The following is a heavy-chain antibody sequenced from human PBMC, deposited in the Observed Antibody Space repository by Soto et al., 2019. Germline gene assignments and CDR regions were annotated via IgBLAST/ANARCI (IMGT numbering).Heavy chain of an antibody. CDR3: ARGGVSTRTFDY. D-gene: IGHD3-3*01. Sequence: GESLKISCKGSGYNFAGYWIAWVRQMPGKGLELMGIIYPSDSDTRYRPSFQGQVTISADKSISSACLQWSSLRASDTAMYYCARGGVSTRTFDYWGQGTPVTVS. CDR1: GYNFAGYW. CDR2: IYPSDSDT. J-gene: IGHJ4*02. V-gene: IGHV5-51*01.